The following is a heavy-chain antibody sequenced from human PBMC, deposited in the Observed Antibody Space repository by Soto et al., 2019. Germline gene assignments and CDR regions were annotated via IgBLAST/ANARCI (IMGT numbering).Heavy chain of an antibody. CDR2: IGVAGDT. D-gene: IGHD6-13*01. J-gene: IGHJ6*02. CDR3: ARTRPAAGNYYYFAMDV. CDR1: GFTFRSYD. V-gene: IGHV3-13*01. Sequence: GGSLRLSCAASGFTFRSYDMHWFRQVTGKGLEWVSAIGVAGDTYYPGSVRGRFTIPRENGKNSLYLQMDSLRAGDTAVYYCARTRPAAGNYYYFAMDVWGQGTTVTVS.